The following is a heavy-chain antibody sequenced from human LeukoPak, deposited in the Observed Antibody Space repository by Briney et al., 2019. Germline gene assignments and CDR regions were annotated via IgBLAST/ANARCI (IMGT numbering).Heavy chain of an antibody. Sequence: SETLSLPCTVSGGSISSGGYYWSWIRQHPGKGLEWIGYIYYSGSTYYNPSLKSRVTISVDTSKNQFSLKLSSVTAADTAVYYCAREVVPAANTYYYYYMDVWGKGTTVTVSS. CDR2: IYYSGST. V-gene: IGHV4-31*03. J-gene: IGHJ6*03. D-gene: IGHD2-2*01. CDR3: AREVVPAANTYYYYYMDV. CDR1: GGSISSGGYY.